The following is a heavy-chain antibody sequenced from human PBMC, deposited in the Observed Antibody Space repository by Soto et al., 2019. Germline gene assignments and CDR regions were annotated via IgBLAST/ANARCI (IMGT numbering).Heavy chain of an antibody. Sequence: PSETLSLTCTVSGGSISSYYWSWIRQPPGEGLEWIGYIYYGGSTNYNPSLKSRVTISVDTSKNQFSLKLSSVTAADTAVYYCARLRFGEFDYWGQGTLVTVSS. CDR3: ARLRFGEFDY. CDR2: IYYGGST. J-gene: IGHJ4*02. V-gene: IGHV4-59*01. D-gene: IGHD3-10*01. CDR1: GGSISSYY.